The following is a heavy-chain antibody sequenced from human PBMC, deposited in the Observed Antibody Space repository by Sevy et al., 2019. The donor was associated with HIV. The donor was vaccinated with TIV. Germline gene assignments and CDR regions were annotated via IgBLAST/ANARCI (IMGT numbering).Heavy chain of an antibody. Sequence: ASVKVSCKASGYTFTSYGISWVRQAPGQGLEWMGWISAYNGNKNYAQKLQGRVTMTTDTSTSTASMELRSLRSDDTAVYYCARSYQLSYDSSGYYLPYFDYWGEGTLVTVPS. CDR1: GYTFTSYG. V-gene: IGHV1-18*01. J-gene: IGHJ4*02. CDR2: ISAYNGNK. D-gene: IGHD3-22*01. CDR3: ARSYQLSYDSSGYYLPYFDY.